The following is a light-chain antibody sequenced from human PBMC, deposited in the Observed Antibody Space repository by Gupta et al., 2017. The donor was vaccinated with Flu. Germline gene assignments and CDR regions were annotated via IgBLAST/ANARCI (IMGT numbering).Light chain of an antibody. V-gene: IGKV3-20*01. CDR1: QSVSSSY. CDR3: QQYGSSPWT. CDR2: GAS. J-gene: IGKJ1*01. Sequence: EIVLTQSPGTLSLSPGERATLTCRASQSVSSSYLAWYQQKPGQAPRLLIYGASSRATGIPDRFSGSGSGTDFTLTISRLEPEESAVYYCQQYGSSPWTFGQGTKVEIK.